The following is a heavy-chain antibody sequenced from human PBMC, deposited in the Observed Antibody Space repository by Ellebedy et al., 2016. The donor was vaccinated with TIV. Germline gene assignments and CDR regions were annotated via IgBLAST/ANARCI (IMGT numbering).Heavy chain of an antibody. Sequence: GESLKISCAASGFTFSSYGMHWVRQAPGKGLEWVAVIWYDGSNKYYVDSVKGRFTISRDNSKNTLYLQMNSLRAEDTAVYYCARVDTAMVNTYYFDYWGQGTLVTVSS. CDR2: IWYDGSNK. J-gene: IGHJ4*02. V-gene: IGHV3-33*08. CDR3: ARVDTAMVNTYYFDY. CDR1: GFTFSSYG. D-gene: IGHD5-18*01.